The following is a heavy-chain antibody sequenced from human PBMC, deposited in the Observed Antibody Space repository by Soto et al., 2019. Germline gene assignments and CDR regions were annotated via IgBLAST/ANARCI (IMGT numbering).Heavy chain of an antibody. V-gene: IGHV4-59*08. J-gene: IGHJ5*02. CDR2: IYYSGST. Sequence: SETLSLTCTVSGFSISSYYWSWIRQPPGKGLEWIGYIYYSGSTNYNPSLKSRVTISVDTSKNQFSLKLSSVTAADTAVYYCARHSPLHPFDPWGQGTLVTVSS. CDR3: ARHSPLHPFDP. CDR1: GFSISSYY.